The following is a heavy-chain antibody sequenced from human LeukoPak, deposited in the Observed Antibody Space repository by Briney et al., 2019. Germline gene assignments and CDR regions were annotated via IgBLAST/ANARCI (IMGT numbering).Heavy chain of an antibody. J-gene: IGHJ5*02. V-gene: IGHV1-69*04. CDR1: GGTFSSYA. Sequence: GASVKVFCKASGGTFSSYAIRWVRQAPGQGLEWMGRIIPILGIANYAQKFQGRVTITADKSTSTAYMELSSLRSEDTAVYYCARGPTRLGYCSGGSCQNWFDPWGQGTLVTVSS. CDR3: ARGPTRLGYCSGGSCQNWFDP. CDR2: IIPILGIA. D-gene: IGHD2-15*01.